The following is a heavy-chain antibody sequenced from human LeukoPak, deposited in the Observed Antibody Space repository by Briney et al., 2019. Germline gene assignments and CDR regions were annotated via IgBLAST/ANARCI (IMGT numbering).Heavy chain of an antibody. J-gene: IGHJ4*02. CDR3: AGVGDWNDLVY. V-gene: IGHV4-59*01. CDR1: GRSISLYY. D-gene: IGHD1-1*01. Sequence: PSETLPLTCTVSGRSISLYYWSWIRQPPGRGLEWIGYILYSGTTTNYNPSLKSRVTISVNTSKNQFSLKLSAVTAADTAVYYGAGVGDWNDLVYWGQGILVTVSS. CDR2: ILYSGTTT.